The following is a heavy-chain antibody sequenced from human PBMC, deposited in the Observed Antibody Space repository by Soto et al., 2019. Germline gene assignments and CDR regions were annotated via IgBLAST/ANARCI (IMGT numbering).Heavy chain of an antibody. D-gene: IGHD4-17*01. V-gene: IGHV3-7*05. J-gene: IGHJ4*02. CDR2: IKEGGSGK. Sequence: GGSLRLSCAASGFTFSSYWMNWVRQAPGKGLEWVANIKEGGSGKNYADSVKGRFTISRDNSKNTLSLQMNSLRAEDTAVYYCAKDLLTTLTTGVDYWGQGTLVTVSS. CDR3: AKDLLTTLTTGVDY. CDR1: GFTFSSYW.